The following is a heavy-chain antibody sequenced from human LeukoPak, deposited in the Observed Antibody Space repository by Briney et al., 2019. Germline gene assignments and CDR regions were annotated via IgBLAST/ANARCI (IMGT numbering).Heavy chain of an antibody. J-gene: IGHJ4*02. CDR3: TRDGSGSLFDY. CDR2: IKEDGSEK. D-gene: IGHD2-15*01. V-gene: IGHV3-7*01. Sequence: GGSLRLSCAASGFTFSSYWMNWVRQAPGKGLEWVASIKEDGSEKYYVDSVRGRFTISRDNAKTSLYLQMSTLRTEDTAMYYCTRDGSGSLFDYWGQGTLVTVSS. CDR1: GFTFSSYW.